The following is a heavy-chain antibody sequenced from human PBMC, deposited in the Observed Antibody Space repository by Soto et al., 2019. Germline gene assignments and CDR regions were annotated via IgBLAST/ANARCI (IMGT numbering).Heavy chain of an antibody. V-gene: IGHV1-24*01. CDR3: ATVGYCSSTSCYSHYYYMDV. CDR2: FDPEDGET. CDR1: GYTLTEIS. J-gene: IGHJ6*03. Sequence: ASVKVTCKVSGYTLTEISRQWVRQAPGKGLEWMGGFDPEDGETIYAQKFQGRVTMTEDTSTDTAYMELSSLRSEDTAVYYCATVGYCSSTSCYSHYYYMDVWGKGTTVTVSS. D-gene: IGHD2-2*01.